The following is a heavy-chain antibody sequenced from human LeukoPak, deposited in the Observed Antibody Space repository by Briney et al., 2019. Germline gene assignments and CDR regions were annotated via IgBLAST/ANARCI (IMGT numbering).Heavy chain of an antibody. Sequence: PSETLSLTCAVSGGSISSGGYSWSWIRQPPGKGLEWIRYIYHSGSTYYNPSLKSRVTISVDRSKNQFSLKLSSVTAADTAVYYCARSPYLSSWGEYFQHWGQGTLVTVSS. CDR2: IYHSGST. V-gene: IGHV4-30-2*02. D-gene: IGHD6-13*01. CDR3: ARSPYLSSWGEYFQH. J-gene: IGHJ1*01. CDR1: GGSISSGGYS.